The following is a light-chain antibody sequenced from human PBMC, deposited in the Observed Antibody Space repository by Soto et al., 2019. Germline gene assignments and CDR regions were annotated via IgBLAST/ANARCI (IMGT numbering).Light chain of an antibody. V-gene: IGLV1-40*01. CDR1: SSNIGAGYD. CDR3: QSYDSSLSGWV. J-gene: IGLJ3*02. CDR2: GNS. Sequence: QSVLTQPPSVSGAPGQRVTISCTGSSSNIGAGYDVHWYQQIPGTAPKLLIYGNSNRPSGVPDRFSGSKSGTSASLAIAGLEGEDEADSYCQSYDSSLSGWVFGGGTKLTVL.